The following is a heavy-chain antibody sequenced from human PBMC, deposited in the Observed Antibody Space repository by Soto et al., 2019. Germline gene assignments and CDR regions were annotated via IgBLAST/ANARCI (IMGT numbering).Heavy chain of an antibody. Sequence: GEPLKISCKGSGYNFAGYWIAWVRQMPGKGLELMGIIYPSDSDTRYRPSFQGQVTISADKSISSAYLQWSSLRASDTAMYYCARGGVSTRTFDYWGQGTPVTVSS. J-gene: IGHJ4*02. CDR3: ARGGVSTRTFDY. V-gene: IGHV5-51*01. CDR1: GYNFAGYW. D-gene: IGHD3-3*01. CDR2: IYPSDSDT.